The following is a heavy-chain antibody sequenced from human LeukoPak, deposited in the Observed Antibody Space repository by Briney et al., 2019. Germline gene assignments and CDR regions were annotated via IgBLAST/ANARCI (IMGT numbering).Heavy chain of an antibody. CDR2: MSVSNGNT. D-gene: IGHD6-13*01. CDR3: ARYPLSYSSNWHYYFDY. Sequence: ASVRVSCKASGYTFTRYGVSGGRQAPGQGGEWRGWMSVSNGNTNYAQKLQGRVTMATDTSTSTAYMELRSLRSDDTAVYYCARYPLSYSSNWHYYFDYWGQGTLLTVSS. V-gene: IGHV1-18*01. J-gene: IGHJ4*02. CDR1: GYTFTRYG.